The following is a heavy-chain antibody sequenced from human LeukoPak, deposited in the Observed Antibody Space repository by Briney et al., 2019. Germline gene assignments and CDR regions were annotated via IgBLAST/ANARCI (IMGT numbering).Heavy chain of an antibody. CDR3: VRAYSRGYSDDFDY. CDR2: INGSGTTI. V-gene: IGHV3-11*01. J-gene: IGHJ4*02. Sequence: GGSLRLSCAASGFTFSDYYMSWMRQAPGKGLERVSYINGSGTTIYNADSVKGLFTISRDNAKNSLYLQMNSLRGEDTAVYYCVRAYSRGYSDDFDYWGQGTLVTVSS. D-gene: IGHD3-22*01. CDR1: GFTFSDYY.